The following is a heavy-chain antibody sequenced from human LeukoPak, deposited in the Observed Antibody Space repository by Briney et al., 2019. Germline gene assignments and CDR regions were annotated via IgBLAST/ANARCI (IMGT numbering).Heavy chain of an antibody. V-gene: IGHV1-2*02. CDR2: INPNSGGR. CDR1: GYTFTGYY. D-gene: IGHD3-3*01. CDR3: ARDSSADYDFWSGFMDV. J-gene: IGHJ6*03. Sequence: ASVKVSCKASGYTFTGYYMHWVRQAPGQGLEWMGWINPNSGGRNYAQKFQGRVTMTRDTSISTAYMELSRLRSDDTAVYYCARDSSADYDFWSGFMDVWGRGTTVTVSS.